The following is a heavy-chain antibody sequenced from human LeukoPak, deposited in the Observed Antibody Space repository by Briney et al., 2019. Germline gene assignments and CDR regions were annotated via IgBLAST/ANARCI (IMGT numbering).Heavy chain of an antibody. CDR1: GYTFTGYY. CDR3: ARAGGGIFTVDY. J-gene: IGHJ4*02. Sequence: VASVKVSCKASGYTFTGYYMHWVQQAPGQGLEWMGWINPNSGGTNYAQKFQGRVTMTRDTSISTAYMELSRLRSDDTAVYYCARAGGGIFTVDYWSQGTLVTVSS. CDR2: INPNSGGT. V-gene: IGHV1-2*02. D-gene: IGHD1-14*01.